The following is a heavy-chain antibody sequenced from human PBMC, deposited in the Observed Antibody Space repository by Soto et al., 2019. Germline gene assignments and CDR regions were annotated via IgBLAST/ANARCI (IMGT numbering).Heavy chain of an antibody. D-gene: IGHD6-19*01. CDR3: ARHYSSGSRNWFDP. CDR1: GGSINSSSYF. V-gene: IGHV4-39*01. J-gene: IGHJ5*02. CDR2: IYYSGST. Sequence: SETLSLTCSVSGGSINSSSYFWGWVRQPPGKGLEWIGSIYYSGSTYYNPSLRSRVTISVDTSKNQFSLKLSSVTAADTAVFYCARHYSSGSRNWFDPWGQGSLVTVSS.